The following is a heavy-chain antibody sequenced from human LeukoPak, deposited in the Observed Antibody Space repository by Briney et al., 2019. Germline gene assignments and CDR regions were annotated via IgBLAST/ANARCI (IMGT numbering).Heavy chain of an antibody. CDR3: ARGLITMVRGVSFLVY. J-gene: IGHJ4*02. D-gene: IGHD3-10*01. V-gene: IGHV1-2*02. CDR2: INPNSGGT. Sequence: ASVKVSCKASGYTFTGYYMHWVRQAPGRGLEWMGWINPNSGGTNYAQKFQGRVTMTRDTSISTAYMELSRLRSDGTAVYYCARGLITMVRGVSFLVYWGQGTLVTVSS. CDR1: GYTFTGYY.